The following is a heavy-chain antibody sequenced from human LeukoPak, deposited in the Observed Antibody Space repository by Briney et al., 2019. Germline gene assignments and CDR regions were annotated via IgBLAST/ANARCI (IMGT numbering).Heavy chain of an antibody. Sequence: SQTLSLTCTVSGGSISSGDYYWSWIRQPPGKGLEWIGYIYYSGSTYYNPSLKSRVTISVDTSKNQFSLKLSSVTAADTAVYYCARGVDSSSLMDYWGQGTLVTVSS. V-gene: IGHV4-30-4*01. CDR2: IYYSGST. CDR1: GGSISSGDYY. J-gene: IGHJ4*02. CDR3: ARGVDSSSLMDY. D-gene: IGHD6-6*01.